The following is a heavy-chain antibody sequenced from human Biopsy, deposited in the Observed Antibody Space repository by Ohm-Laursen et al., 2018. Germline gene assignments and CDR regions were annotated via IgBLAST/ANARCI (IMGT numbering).Heavy chain of an antibody. CDR3: ARDSGGMATILDAFDL. J-gene: IGHJ3*01. V-gene: IGHV4-59*01. CDR1: GGSIINNY. D-gene: IGHD5-24*01. CDR2: IYFTGST. Sequence: GTLSLTCTVSGGSIINNYWSWIRQPPGKGLEWIGYIYFTGSTNYNPSLKSRVTISVDTSKNQFSLRLSSVTAADTAVYYCARDSGGMATILDAFDLWGQGTMVAVSP.